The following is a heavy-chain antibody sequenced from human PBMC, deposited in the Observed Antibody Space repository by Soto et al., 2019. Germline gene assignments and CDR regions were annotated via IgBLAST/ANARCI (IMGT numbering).Heavy chain of an antibody. D-gene: IGHD5-12*01. V-gene: IGHV4-61*01. J-gene: IGHJ6*02. CDR2: VHFSGGT. CDR3: ARDNMATFDYHYYGMDV. Sequence: QVQLQESGPGLAKPSETLSLTCSVSGGSVSGGSYQWTWIRQAPGKALEWIGYVHFSGGTNYNPSLESRVTISIDTSRDQFSLKLTSLTAADTAVYFCARDNMATFDYHYYGMDVWGQGTTVTVSS. CDR1: GGSVSGGSYQ.